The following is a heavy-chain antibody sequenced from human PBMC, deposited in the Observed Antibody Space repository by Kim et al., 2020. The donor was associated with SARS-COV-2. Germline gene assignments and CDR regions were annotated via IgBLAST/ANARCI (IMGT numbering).Heavy chain of an antibody. CDR3: AKDNNGYSYGDYFLDY. CDR2: ISGSGGST. CDR1: GFTFSSYA. D-gene: IGHD4-17*01. Sequence: GGSLRLSCAASGFTFSSYAMSWVRQAPGKGLEWVSAISGSGGSTYYADSVKGRFTISRDNSKNTLYLQMNSLRAEDTAVYYCAKDNNGYSYGDYFLDYWGQGTLVTVSS. V-gene: IGHV3-23*01. J-gene: IGHJ4*02.